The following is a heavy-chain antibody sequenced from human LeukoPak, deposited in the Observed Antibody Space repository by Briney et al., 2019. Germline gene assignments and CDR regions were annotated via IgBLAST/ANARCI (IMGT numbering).Heavy chain of an antibody. CDR3: ARVRRDGSCCEYCSSTSCYIFDGMDV. D-gene: IGHD2-2*02. CDR2: IYYSGST. CDR1: GDSISSDNYS. J-gene: IGHJ6*02. Sequence: SETLSLTCTVSGDSISSDNYSWGWVRQPPGKGLEWIGYIYYSGSTYYNPSLKSRVTISVDTSKNQFSLKLSSVTAADTAVYYCARVRRDGSCCEYCSSTSCYIFDGMDVWGQGTTVTVSS. V-gene: IGHV4-30-4*08.